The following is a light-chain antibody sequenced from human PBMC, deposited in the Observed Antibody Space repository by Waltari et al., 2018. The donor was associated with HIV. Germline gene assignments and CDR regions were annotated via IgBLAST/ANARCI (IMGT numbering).Light chain of an antibody. V-gene: IGLV1-40*01. CDR1: SSNIGAGYD. CDR2: GNR. J-gene: IGLJ1*01. Sequence: QSVLTQPPSVSGAPGQRVTISCTGSSSNIGAGYDVHWYHQLPGTAPKLLIYGNRERPSGVPARFSGSKSGTSASLAITGLQAEDEADYYCQSYDSSLSAYVFGTGTKVTVL. CDR3: QSYDSSLSAYV.